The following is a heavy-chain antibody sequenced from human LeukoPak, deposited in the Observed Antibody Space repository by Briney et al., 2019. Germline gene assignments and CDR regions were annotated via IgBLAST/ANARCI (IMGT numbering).Heavy chain of an antibody. CDR3: MKERTETYVVDN. J-gene: IGHJ4*02. Sequence: GGSLRLSCAASGFTFNDYAMHWVRQIPGKGLEGVVGISWDSGDITYADSLKGRFPLSRDHAKISLYLQMDSLRPDDTALYYCMKERTETYVVDNWGQGTLVTVS. V-gene: IGHV3-9*01. D-gene: IGHD2-8*02. CDR2: ISWDSGDI. CDR1: GFTFNDYA.